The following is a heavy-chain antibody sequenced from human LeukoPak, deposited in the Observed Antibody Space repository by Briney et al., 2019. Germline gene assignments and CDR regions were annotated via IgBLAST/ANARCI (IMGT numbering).Heavy chain of an antibody. CDR1: GGSFSGYY. CDR2: INHSGST. CDR3: ASLRRRLQRDYYYYYMDV. J-gene: IGHJ6*03. Sequence: PSETLSLTCAVYGGSFSGYYWSWIRQPPGKGLEWIGEINHSGSTNYNPSLKSRVTISVDTSKNQFSLKLSSVTAADTAVYYCASLRRRLQRDYYYYYMDVWGKGTTVTISS. V-gene: IGHV4-34*01. D-gene: IGHD4-17*01.